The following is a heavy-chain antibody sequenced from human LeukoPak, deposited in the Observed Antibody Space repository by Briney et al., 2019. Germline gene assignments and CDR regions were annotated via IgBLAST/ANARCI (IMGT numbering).Heavy chain of an antibody. CDR3: ARGPYHYDGSGFFDY. Sequence: PGGSLRLSCAASGFTFSSYGMHWARQAPGKGLEWVAVIWNDGSDKYYADSVKGRFTISRDNSKNTLYLQMNSLRAEDTAVYYCARGPYHYDGSGFFDYWGQGTLVTVSS. V-gene: IGHV3-33*01. CDR1: GFTFSSYG. D-gene: IGHD3-22*01. J-gene: IGHJ4*02. CDR2: IWNDGSDK.